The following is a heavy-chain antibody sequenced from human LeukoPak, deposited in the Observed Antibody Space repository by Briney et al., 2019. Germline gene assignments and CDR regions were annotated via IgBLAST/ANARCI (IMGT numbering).Heavy chain of an antibody. CDR3: ARAASDFWSGYYYYYMDV. Sequence: SETLSLTCTVSGGSVSSGSYDWSWIRQPPGKGLEWIGYIYYSGSTNYNPSLKSRVTISVDTSKNQFSLKLSSVTAADTAVYYCARAASDFWSGYYYYYMDVWGKGTTVTVSS. CDR1: GGSVSSGSYD. J-gene: IGHJ6*03. D-gene: IGHD3-3*01. CDR2: IYYSGST. V-gene: IGHV4-61*01.